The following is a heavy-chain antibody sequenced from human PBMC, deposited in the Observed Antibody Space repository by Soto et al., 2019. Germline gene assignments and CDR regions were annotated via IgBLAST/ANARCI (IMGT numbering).Heavy chain of an antibody. J-gene: IGHJ6*02. CDR2: INPNSGGT. CDR1: GFTFSAYY. CDR3: ARSLLDEYSISWRSAYYGMDV. V-gene: IGHV1-2*02. Sequence: QVQLVQSGAELKKPGASVKVSCKASGFTFSAYYIYWVRQAPGHGLEWIGWINPNSGGTNNAQKFQGRVTMTRDTSTSTVYMELSALIPDDTAVYYCARSLLDEYSISWRSAYYGMDVWGQGTTVTVSS. D-gene: IGHD3-3*02.